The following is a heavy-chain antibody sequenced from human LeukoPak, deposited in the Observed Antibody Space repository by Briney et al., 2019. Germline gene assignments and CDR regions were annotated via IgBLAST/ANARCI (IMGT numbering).Heavy chain of an antibody. CDR1: GFTFDDYA. Sequence: GGSLRLSCAASGFTFDDYAMHWVRQAPGKGLEWVPGISWNSGIIVYADSVKGRFSISRDNAKNSLYLQMNSLRAEDTAVYYCASPGYSSGWPHFDYWGQGTLVTVSS. CDR2: ISWNSGII. V-gene: IGHV3-9*01. CDR3: ASPGYSSGWPHFDY. J-gene: IGHJ4*02. D-gene: IGHD6-19*01.